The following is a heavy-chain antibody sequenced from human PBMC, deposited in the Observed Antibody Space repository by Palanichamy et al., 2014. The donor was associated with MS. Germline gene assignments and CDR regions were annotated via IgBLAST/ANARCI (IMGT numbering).Heavy chain of an antibody. D-gene: IGHD1-26*01. CDR3: AREKIVESTHDVFDI. V-gene: IGHV4-34*01. CDR1: GGSLSGYY. Sequence: QVQLQHGAAGLLKPSETLSLTCAVYGGSLSGYYWSWIRQPPGKGLEWIGQINHSGSTNYNPSLKSRVTVSVDTSKNQFSLNLSSVTAADTAVYYCAREKIVESTHDVFDIWGQGTMVTVSS. CDR2: INHSGST. J-gene: IGHJ3*02.